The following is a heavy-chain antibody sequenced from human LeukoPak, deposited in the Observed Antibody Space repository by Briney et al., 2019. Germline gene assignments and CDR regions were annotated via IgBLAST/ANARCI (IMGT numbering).Heavy chain of an antibody. CDR2: ISWDGGST. Sequence: PGGSLRLSCAASGFTFDDYTMHWVRQAPGKGLEWVSLISWDGGSTYYADSVKGRFTISRDNSKNSLYLQMNSLRTEDTALYYCAKGSYGALYYYYGMDVWGQGTTVTVSS. V-gene: IGHV3-43*01. CDR3: AKGSYGALYYYYGMDV. CDR1: GFTFDDYT. J-gene: IGHJ6*02. D-gene: IGHD5-18*01.